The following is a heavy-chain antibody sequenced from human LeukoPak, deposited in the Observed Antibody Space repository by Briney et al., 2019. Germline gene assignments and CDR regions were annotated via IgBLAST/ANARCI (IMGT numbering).Heavy chain of an antibody. CDR1: GFTFSSYN. D-gene: IGHD2-2*01. J-gene: IGHJ6*02. Sequence: GESLRLSCAVSGFTFSSYNINWVRQAPGKGLEWVSSISSSSSYKFYADSVKGRFTISRDNAKKSLYLQMNSLRAEDTAVYYCARYCSSSSCHPYYYYGMDVWGQGTTVTVSS. CDR3: ARYCSSSSCHPYYYYGMDV. V-gene: IGHV3-21*01. CDR2: ISSSSSYK.